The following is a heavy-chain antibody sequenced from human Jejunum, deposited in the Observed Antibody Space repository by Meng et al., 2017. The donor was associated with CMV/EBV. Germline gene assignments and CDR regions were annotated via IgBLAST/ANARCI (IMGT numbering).Heavy chain of an antibody. Sequence: LPCTASEFSFIRNNMTWVRQAPGKGLDWVSAIYSGESTYYADSVKGRFTISRDNSKNTLYLQMNSLRAEDTAVYYCAKKYSGSFDYWGQGTLVTVSS. J-gene: IGHJ4*02. CDR1: EFSFIRNN. D-gene: IGHD1-26*01. CDR2: IYSGEST. CDR3: AKKYSGSFDY. V-gene: IGHV3-53*01.